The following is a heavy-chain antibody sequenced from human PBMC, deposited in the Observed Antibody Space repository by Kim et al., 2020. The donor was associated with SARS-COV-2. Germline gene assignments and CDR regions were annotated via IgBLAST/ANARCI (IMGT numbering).Heavy chain of an antibody. CDR2: ISGSGGST. D-gene: IGHD3-16*01. CDR1: GFTFSSYA. Sequence: GGSLRLSCAASGFTFSSYAMSWVRQAPGKGLEWVSAISGSGGSTYYADSVKGRFTISRDNSKNTLYLQMNSLRAEDTAVYYCAKDRLNRGAASLFDYWGQGTLVTVSS. V-gene: IGHV3-23*01. J-gene: IGHJ4*02. CDR3: AKDRLNRGAASLFDY.